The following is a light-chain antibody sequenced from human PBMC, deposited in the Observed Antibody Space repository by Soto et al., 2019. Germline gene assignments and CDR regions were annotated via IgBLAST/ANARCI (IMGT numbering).Light chain of an antibody. V-gene: IGLV2-11*01. CDR1: SSDVGGYNY. J-gene: IGLJ2*01. CDR3: CSYAGSYTLV. CDR2: DVT. Sequence: QSVLTQPRSVSGSPGQSVTISCTGTSSDVGGYNYVSWYQQHPGKAPKLMIYDVTKRPSGVPDRFSGSKSGNTASLTISGLQAEDEADYYCCSYAGSYTLVFGGQTKLTVL.